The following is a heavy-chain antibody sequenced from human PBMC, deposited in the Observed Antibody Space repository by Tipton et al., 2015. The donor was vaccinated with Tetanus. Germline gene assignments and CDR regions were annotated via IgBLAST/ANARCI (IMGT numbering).Heavy chain of an antibody. D-gene: IGHD3-16*01. Sequence: TLSLTCTVSGGSTATGGYSWNWIRQHPGKGLEWIGYIYDSGNTLYNPSLESRVSISIDASKTQFSLKLTSVTAADTAVYYCARHHPPRGFPYGGLHPWGQGTLVTVSS. CDR1: GGSTATGGYS. J-gene: IGHJ5*02. CDR2: IYDSGNT. CDR3: ARHHPPRGFPYGGLHP. V-gene: IGHV4-31*03.